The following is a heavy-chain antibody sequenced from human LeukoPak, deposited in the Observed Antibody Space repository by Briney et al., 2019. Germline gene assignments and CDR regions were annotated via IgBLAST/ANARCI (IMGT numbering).Heavy chain of an antibody. Sequence: PSETLSLTCTVSGGSISSYYWSWIRQPAGKGLEWIGRIYTSGSTNYNPSLKSRVTMSVDTSKNQFSLKLSSVTAVDTAVYYCARVRGYYYDSSGYCDYWGQGTLVTVSS. CDR2: IYTSGST. CDR1: GGSISSYY. CDR3: ARVRGYYYDSSGYCDY. J-gene: IGHJ4*02. V-gene: IGHV4-4*07. D-gene: IGHD3-22*01.